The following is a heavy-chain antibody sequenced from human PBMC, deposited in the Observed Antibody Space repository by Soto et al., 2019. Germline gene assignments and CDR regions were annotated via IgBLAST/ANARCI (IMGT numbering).Heavy chain of an antibody. CDR1: GDSVSSNTAA. CDR3: AKDFANYGDYVYYGMDV. D-gene: IGHD4-17*01. V-gene: IGHV6-1*01. Sequence: PSQTLSLTCAISGDSVSSNTAAWNWIRSSPSRGLEWLGRTYYRSNWRHDYAVSVKSRITVNPDTSKNHFSLQLNSVTPDDTAVYYCAKDFANYGDYVYYGMDVWGQGTTVTVSS. CDR2: TYYRSNWRH. J-gene: IGHJ6*02.